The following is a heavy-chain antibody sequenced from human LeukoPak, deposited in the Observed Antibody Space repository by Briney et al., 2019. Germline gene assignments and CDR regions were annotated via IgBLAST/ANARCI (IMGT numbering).Heavy chain of an antibody. CDR3: ARGGTIFGAAAPARFDY. D-gene: IGHD3-3*01. J-gene: IGHJ4*02. CDR1: GGTFSSYA. Sequence: ASVKVSCKASGGTFSSYAISWVRQAPGQGLEWMGGIIPIFGTANYAQKFQGRVTITTDESTSTAYMELSSLRSEDTAVYYCARGGTIFGAAAPARFDYWGQGTLVTVSS. V-gene: IGHV1-69*05. CDR2: IIPIFGTA.